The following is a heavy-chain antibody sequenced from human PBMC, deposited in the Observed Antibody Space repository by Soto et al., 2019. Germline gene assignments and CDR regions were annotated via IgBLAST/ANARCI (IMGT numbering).Heavy chain of an antibody. D-gene: IGHD3-10*01. CDR1: GYTFTSYD. Sequence: QVQLVQSGAEVKKPGASVKVSCKASGYTFTSYDINWVRQATGQGLEWMGWMNPNSGNTGYAQKFQGRVTMTRNTCISTAYMELGSLRSEDTAVYYCARGATPKGIRTKRLGFAFDIWGQGTMVTVSS. CDR3: ARGATPKGIRTKRLGFAFDI. CDR2: MNPNSGNT. V-gene: IGHV1-8*01. J-gene: IGHJ3*02.